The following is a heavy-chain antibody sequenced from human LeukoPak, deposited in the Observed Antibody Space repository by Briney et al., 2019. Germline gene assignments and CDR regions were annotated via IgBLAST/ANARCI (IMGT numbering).Heavy chain of an antibody. CDR3: ARGIVGATISFDY. J-gene: IGHJ4*02. CDR1: GGSFSGYY. CDR2: INHSGST. Sequence: PSETLSLTCAVYGGSFSGYYWSWIRQPPGKGLEWIGEINHSGSTNYNPSLKSRVTISVDTSKNQFSLKLSSVTAADTAVYYCARGIVGATISFDYWGQGTLVTVSS. V-gene: IGHV4-34*01. D-gene: IGHD1-26*01.